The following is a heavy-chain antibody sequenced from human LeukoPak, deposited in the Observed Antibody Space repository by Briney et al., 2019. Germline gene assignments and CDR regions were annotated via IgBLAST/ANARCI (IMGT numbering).Heavy chain of an antibody. CDR2: INSDSDDK. CDR1: GFTFSLYP. Sequence: SGGPLSLSCAASGFTFSLYPMHGVRQAPGKGVEGVSYINSDSDDKHYANSLKGRFTISRDIAKNPLYLQMNSLRAEDTAVYYCARDTYPPQLIDYWGQGTLVTVSS. J-gene: IGHJ4*02. V-gene: IGHV3-21*05. CDR3: ARDTYPPQLIDY. D-gene: IGHD5-18*01.